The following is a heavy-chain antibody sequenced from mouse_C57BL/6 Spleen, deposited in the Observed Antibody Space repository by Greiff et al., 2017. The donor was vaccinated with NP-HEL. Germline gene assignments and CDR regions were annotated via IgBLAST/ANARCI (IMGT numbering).Heavy chain of an antibody. CDR2: IYPGNGDT. Sequence: QVQLKESGAELVRPGASVKMSCKASGYTFTSYNMHWVKQTPRQGLEWIGAIYPGNGDTSYNQKFKGKATLTVDKSSSTAYMQLSSLTSEDSAVYFCAREVYYYGSRGGFDYWGQGTTLTVSS. D-gene: IGHD1-1*01. CDR3: AREVYYYGSRGGFDY. J-gene: IGHJ2*01. CDR1: GYTFTSYN. V-gene: IGHV1-12*01.